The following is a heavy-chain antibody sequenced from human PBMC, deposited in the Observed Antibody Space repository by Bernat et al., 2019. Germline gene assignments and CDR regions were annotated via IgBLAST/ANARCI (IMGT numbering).Heavy chain of an antibody. J-gene: IGHJ3*02. D-gene: IGHD6-19*01. CDR3: AKFDSSGWYRVIQGDGFDI. CDR1: GSTFSSYA. Sequence: EVQLLESGGGLVQPGGSLRVPCAASGSTFSSYAMTWVRQAPGKGLELVSTLSDGSITTYYADSVKGRFTISRDNSKNTLYLQMNSLRAEDTAVYYCAKFDSSGWYRVIQGDGFDIWGQGTMVTVSS. CDR2: LSDGSITT. V-gene: IGHV3-23*01.